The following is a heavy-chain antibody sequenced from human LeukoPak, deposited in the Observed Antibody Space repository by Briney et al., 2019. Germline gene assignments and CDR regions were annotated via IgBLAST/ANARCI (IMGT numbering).Heavy chain of an antibody. CDR1: GGSSSGYC. J-gene: IGHJ4*02. Sequence: SETLSLTCAVYGGSSSGYCWSWIRQPPGKGLEWIGEINHSGSTNYNPSLKSRITISVDTSRNQFSLQLSSVTAADTAVYYCARIHRYCSGGACYVLDNWGQGTLVTVSS. D-gene: IGHD2-15*01. V-gene: IGHV4-34*01. CDR2: INHSGST. CDR3: ARIHRYCSGGACYVLDN.